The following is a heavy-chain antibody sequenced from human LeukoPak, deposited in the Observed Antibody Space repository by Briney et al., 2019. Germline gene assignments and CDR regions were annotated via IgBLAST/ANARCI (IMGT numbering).Heavy chain of an antibody. Sequence: SVKVSCKASGYTFTSYYMHWVRQAPGQGLEWMGGIIPIFGTANYAQKFQGRVTITTDESTSTAYMELSSLRSEDTAVYYCARXXVEGXXXXGXXXXXXXVXGKG. CDR2: IIPIFGTA. V-gene: IGHV1-69*05. CDR1: GYTFTSYY. CDR3: ARXXVEGXXXXGXXXXXXXV. J-gene: IGHJ6*03.